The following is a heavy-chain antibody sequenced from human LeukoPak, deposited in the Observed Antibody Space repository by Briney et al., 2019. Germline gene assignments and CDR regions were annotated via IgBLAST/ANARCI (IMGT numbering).Heavy chain of an antibody. Sequence: GGSLRLSCAASGFTSYDYGMSWVRQAPGKGLEWVSGINWNGGSTGYADSVKGRFTISRDNAKNSLYLQMNGLGAEDTALYYCARAPSLIYYYYYMDVWGKGTTVTVSS. CDR2: INWNGGST. V-gene: IGHV3-20*04. CDR3: ARAPSLIYYYYYMDV. J-gene: IGHJ6*03. CDR1: GFTSYDYG.